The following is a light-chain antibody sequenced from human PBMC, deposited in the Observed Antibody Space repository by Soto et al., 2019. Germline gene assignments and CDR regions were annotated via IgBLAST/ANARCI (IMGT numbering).Light chain of an antibody. J-gene: IGLJ2*01. CDR1: SSDVGSYNL. CDR2: EGS. Sequence: QSALTQPASVSGSPGQSITISCTGTSSDVGSYNLVSWYQQHPGKAPKLMIYEGSKRPSGASNRFSGSKSGNTASLTISGLQAEDEADYYCCSYAGSSTLGVFGGGTKVTVL. CDR3: CSYAGSSTLGV. V-gene: IGLV2-23*01.